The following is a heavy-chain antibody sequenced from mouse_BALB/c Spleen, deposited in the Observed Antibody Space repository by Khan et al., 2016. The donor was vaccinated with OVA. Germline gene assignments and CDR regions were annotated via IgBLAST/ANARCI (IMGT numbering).Heavy chain of an antibody. J-gene: IGHJ4*01. CDR1: GYSITSDFA. V-gene: IGHV3-2*02. CDR3: IRSVYYAYASAMDY. D-gene: IGHD2-2*01. CDR2: ISFSGST. Sequence: EVQLQESGPGLVKPSQSLSLTCTVTGYSITSDFAWNWVRQFPGNKLEWMGYISFSGSTSYDPSLKSRLSITRDTSKNQFFLQLSSVTTEDTATYYCIRSVYYAYASAMDYWGQGTSVTVSS.